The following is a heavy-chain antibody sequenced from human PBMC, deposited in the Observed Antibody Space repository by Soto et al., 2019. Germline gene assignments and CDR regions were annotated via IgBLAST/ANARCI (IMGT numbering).Heavy chain of an antibody. D-gene: IGHD5-12*01. V-gene: IGHV1-69*13. CDR1: GGTFSSYA. CDR3: ARDISDYEGYYYGMDV. CDR2: IIPIFGTA. J-gene: IGHJ6*02. Sequence: SVKVSCKASGGTFSSYAISWVRQAPGQGLEWMGGIIPIFGTANYAQKFQGRVTITADESTSTAYMELSSLRSEDTAVYYRARDISDYEGYYYGMDVWGQGTTVTVSS.